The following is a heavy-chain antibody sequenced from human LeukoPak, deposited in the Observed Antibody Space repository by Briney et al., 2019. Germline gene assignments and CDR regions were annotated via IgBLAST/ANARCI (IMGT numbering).Heavy chain of an antibody. D-gene: IGHD3-22*01. V-gene: IGHV3-23*01. CDR3: AKDSSGYYPDY. Sequence: GGSLRLSCAVSGFTFSSYAMSWVRQAPGRGLEWVSGISIIGGSTYYADSVKGRFPISRDNSKNTLYLQMNSLRAEDTAVYDCAKDSSGYYPDYWGQGTLVTVSS. J-gene: IGHJ4*02. CDR1: GFTFSSYA. CDR2: ISIIGGST.